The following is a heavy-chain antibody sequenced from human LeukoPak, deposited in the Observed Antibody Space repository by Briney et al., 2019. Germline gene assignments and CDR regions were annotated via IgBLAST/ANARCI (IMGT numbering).Heavy chain of an antibody. CDR2: IYSGGST. J-gene: IGHJ4*02. CDR1: GFTVSSNY. V-gene: IGHV3-53*01. D-gene: IGHD2-15*01. CDR3: ARVGSGGSHHYFDY. Sequence: GGSLRLSCAASGFTVSSNYMSWVRQAPGKGLEWVSVIYSGGSTYYADSVEGRFTISRDNSKNTLYLQMNSLRAEDTAVYYCARVGSGGSHHYFDYWGQGTLVTASS.